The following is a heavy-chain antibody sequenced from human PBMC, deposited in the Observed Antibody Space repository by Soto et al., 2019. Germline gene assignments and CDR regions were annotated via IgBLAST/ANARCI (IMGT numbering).Heavy chain of an antibody. D-gene: IGHD5-18*01. V-gene: IGHV3-7*01. Sequence: GGSLRLSCAASGLTFSSYWMSWVRQAPGKGLEWVANIKQDGSEKYYVDSVKGRFTISRDNAKNSLYLQMNSLRAEDTAVFYCARARSRGYNYGYCLDYWGQGTLVTVSS. CDR3: ARARSRGYNYGYCLDY. J-gene: IGHJ4*02. CDR1: GLTFSSYW. CDR2: IKQDGSEK.